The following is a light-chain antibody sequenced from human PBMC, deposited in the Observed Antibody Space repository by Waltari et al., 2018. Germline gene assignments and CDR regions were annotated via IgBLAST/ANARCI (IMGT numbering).Light chain of an antibody. V-gene: IGKV1-39*01. J-gene: IGKJ4*01. CDR1: QSISTS. CDR2: AAS. Sequence: DIQVTQSPSSLSASVGDRVTITCRTTQSISTSLNWYKQKPGKPPKLPIFAASALQNGVSSRCSGSGSQTDITLTIGNLQPEDFATYYCQQSYRAPRTFGGGTKVDMK. CDR3: QQSYRAPRT.